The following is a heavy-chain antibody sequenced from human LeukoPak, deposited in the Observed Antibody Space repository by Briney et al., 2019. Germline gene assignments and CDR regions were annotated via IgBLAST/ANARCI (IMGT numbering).Heavy chain of an antibody. J-gene: IGHJ6*03. Sequence: QTGGSLRLSCAASEFTFSSYTMNWVRQAPGKGLEWISYITGSSSTLYYADSVKGRFTISRDNAKNSLYLQMNSLRAEDTAVYYCASHSSSWYYYYYYMDVWGKGTTVTVSS. D-gene: IGHD6-13*01. CDR2: ITGSSSTL. CDR3: ASHSSSWYYYYYYMDV. CDR1: EFTFSSYT. V-gene: IGHV3-48*04.